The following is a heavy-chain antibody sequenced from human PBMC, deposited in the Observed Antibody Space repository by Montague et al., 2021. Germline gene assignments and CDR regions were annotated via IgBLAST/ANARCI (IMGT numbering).Heavy chain of an antibody. CDR2: IKSKTERGAT. CDR1: GFSFNDAW. J-gene: IGHJ4*02. Sequence: SLRLSCAASGFSFNDAWTSWVRQTPGKGLEWVGRIKSKTERGATDYSAPVKGRFAISRGESKDTLYLDMSSLKTEDTALYYCTTTSSRDGNKAAYFDCWGQGTLVTVSS. CDR3: TTTSSRDGNKAAYFDC. D-gene: IGHD5-24*01. V-gene: IGHV3-15*01.